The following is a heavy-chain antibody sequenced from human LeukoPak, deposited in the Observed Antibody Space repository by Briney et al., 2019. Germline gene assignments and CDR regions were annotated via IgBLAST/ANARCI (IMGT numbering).Heavy chain of an antibody. D-gene: IGHD2-15*01. Sequence: SQTLSLTCTASGGSISSGDYYWSWIRQPPGKGLEWIGYIYYSGSTYYNPSLKSRVTISVDASKNQFSLKLSSVTAADTAVYYCAREPPGPGGFNWFDPWGQGTLVTVSS. CDR1: GGSISSGDYY. V-gene: IGHV4-30-4*01. J-gene: IGHJ5*02. CDR3: AREPPGPGGFNWFDP. CDR2: IYYSGST.